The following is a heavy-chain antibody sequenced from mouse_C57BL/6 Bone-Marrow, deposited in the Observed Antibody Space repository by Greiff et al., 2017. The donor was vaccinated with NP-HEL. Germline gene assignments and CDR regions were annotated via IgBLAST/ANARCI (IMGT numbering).Heavy chain of an antibody. CDR1: YTFSRRVH. CDR3: SEDSAVYYCAWRRDSYWYFDV. J-gene: IGHJ1*03. V-gene: IGHV1-87*01. D-gene: IGHD3-3*01. Sequence: QVQLQQSGPELARPWASVKISCPAFYTFSRRVHFAIRDTNYWMQWVKQRPGQGLEWIGAIYPGNGDTSYNQKFKGKATLTADKSSSTAYMQLSSLTSEDSAVYYCAWRRDSYWYFDVWGTGTTVTVSS. CDR2: GQGLEWIG.